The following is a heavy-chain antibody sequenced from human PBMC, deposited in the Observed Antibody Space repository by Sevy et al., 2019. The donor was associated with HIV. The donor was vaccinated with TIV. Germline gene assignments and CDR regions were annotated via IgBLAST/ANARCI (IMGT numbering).Heavy chain of an antibody. CDR2: ISFDGSNK. V-gene: IGHV3-30-3*01. Sequence: GGSLRLSCAASGFTFSGYTLHWVRQAPGKGLEWVAVISFDGSNKYYVDSVKGRFTISRDNSKNTLYLQMNSLRPEDTAVYYCARGGWDIVVVPAAFDIWGQGTMVTVPS. CDR3: ARGGWDIVVVPAAFDI. J-gene: IGHJ3*02. CDR1: GFTFSGYT. D-gene: IGHD2-2*01.